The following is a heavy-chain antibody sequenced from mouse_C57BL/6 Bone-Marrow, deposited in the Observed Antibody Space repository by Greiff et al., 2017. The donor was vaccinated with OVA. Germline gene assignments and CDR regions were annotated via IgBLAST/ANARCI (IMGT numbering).Heavy chain of an antibody. J-gene: IGHJ2*01. V-gene: IGHV5-16*01. CDR3: ARERGNYGSSSYFDY. Sequence: EVKLVESEGGLVQPGSSMKLSCTASGFTFSDYYMAWVRQVPEKGLEWVANINYDGSSTYYLDSLKSRFIISRDNAKNILYLQMSSLKSEDTATYYCARERGNYGSSSYFDYWGQGTTLTVSS. CDR1: GFTFSDYY. D-gene: IGHD1-1*01. CDR2: INYDGSST.